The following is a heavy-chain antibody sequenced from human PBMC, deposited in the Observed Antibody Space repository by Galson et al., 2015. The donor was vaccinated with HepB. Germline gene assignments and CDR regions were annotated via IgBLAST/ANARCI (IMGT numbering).Heavy chain of an antibody. CDR2: IIPFFDTT. V-gene: IGHV1-69*06. CDR3: ARPAARGIFFHC. CDR1: GGSFSSFG. Sequence: SVKVSCKASGGSFSSFGTSWVRQAPGQGPEWMGEIIPFFDTTNYAPKFQGRITISADKSTSTVYMEMTSLTSDDTAMYYCARPAARGIFFHCWGQGTVVTVSS. D-gene: IGHD3-10*01. J-gene: IGHJ4*02.